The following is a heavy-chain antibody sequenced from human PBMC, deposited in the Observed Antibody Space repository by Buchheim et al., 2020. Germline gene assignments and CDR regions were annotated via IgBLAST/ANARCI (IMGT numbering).Heavy chain of an antibody. Sequence: QVQLQQWGAGLLKPSETLSLTCAVYGGSFSGYYWSWIRQPPGKGLEWIGEINHSGSTNYNPSLKSRVTISVDTSKNQFSLKLSSVTAADTAVYYCARGRVGWFGELYTQNNWFDPWGQGTL. J-gene: IGHJ5*02. CDR2: INHSGST. V-gene: IGHV4-34*01. CDR3: ARGRVGWFGELYTQNNWFDP. CDR1: GGSFSGYY. D-gene: IGHD3-10*01.